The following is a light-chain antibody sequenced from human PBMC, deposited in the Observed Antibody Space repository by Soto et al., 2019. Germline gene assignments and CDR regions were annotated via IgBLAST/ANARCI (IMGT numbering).Light chain of an antibody. CDR2: AAS. CDR1: QGISNR. J-gene: IGKJ1*01. Sequence: DTQMTQSPSAMSASVGDRVTITCRASQGISNRLTWFQQKPGKVPKRLIYAASNLQSGVPSRFGSGSGTDFTLTISSLQPEDSATYYCLQHNSYPWTFGQGTKVDI. CDR3: LQHNSYPWT. V-gene: IGKV1-17*03.